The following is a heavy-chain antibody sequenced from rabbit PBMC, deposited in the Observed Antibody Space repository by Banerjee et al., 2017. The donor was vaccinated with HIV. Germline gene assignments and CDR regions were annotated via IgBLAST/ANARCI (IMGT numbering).Heavy chain of an antibody. CDR1: GFSFSSNYW. D-gene: IGHD4-1*01. V-gene: IGHV1S40*01. J-gene: IGHJ4*01. CDR3: ARADSGCDL. CDR2: IYAGSSGST. Sequence: QSLEESGGDLVKPGASLTLTCTASGFSFSSNYWICWVLQAPGKGLEWIACIYAGSSGSTYYASWARGRFTISKTSSTTVTLQMTSLTAADTATYFCARADSGCDLWGPGTLVTVS.